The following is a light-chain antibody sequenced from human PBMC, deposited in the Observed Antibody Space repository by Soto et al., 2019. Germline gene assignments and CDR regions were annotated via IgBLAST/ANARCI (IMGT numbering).Light chain of an antibody. CDR3: QQYGTSPPT. CDR2: GVS. CDR1: QSVSSTY. Sequence: DIVLTRSPGTLSLSPGERATLSCRASQSVSSTYLAWYQHKPGQAPRLRIYGVSSRATGIPDRFSGSGSGTDFTLAISRLDPEDFAVYYCQQYGTSPPTFGQGTKVDIK. V-gene: IGKV3-20*01. J-gene: IGKJ1*01.